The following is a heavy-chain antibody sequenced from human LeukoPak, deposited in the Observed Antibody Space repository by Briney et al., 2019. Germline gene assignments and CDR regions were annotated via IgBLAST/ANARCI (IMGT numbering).Heavy chain of an antibody. V-gene: IGHV3-30-3*01. J-gene: IGHJ4*02. D-gene: IGHD3-3*01. CDR1: GFTFSRYA. Sequence: GGSLRLSCATSGFTFSRYAMHWARQAPGKGLEWVALISYDANIGSNKYYADSAKGRFTISRDNSKNTLYLQMNSLRAEDTAVYYCARDGGYDFWSGYYQDYWGQGTLVTVSS. CDR3: ARDGGYDFWSGYYQDY. CDR2: ISYDANIGSNK.